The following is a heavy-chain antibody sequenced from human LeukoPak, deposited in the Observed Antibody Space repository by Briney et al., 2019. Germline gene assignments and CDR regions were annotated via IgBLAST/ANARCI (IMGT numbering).Heavy chain of an antibody. V-gene: IGHV4-38-2*02. D-gene: IGHD6-19*01. CDR1: GYSISSGYY. Sequence: SETLSLTCTVSGYSISSGYYWGWIRQPPGKGLEWIGSIYDSGSTYHNPSLKSRVTISVDTCKNQFSLKLSSVTAANTAVYYFTREDNSGWYWFDYWGQGTLVTVSS. CDR2: IYDSGST. CDR3: TREDNSGWYWFDY. J-gene: IGHJ4*02.